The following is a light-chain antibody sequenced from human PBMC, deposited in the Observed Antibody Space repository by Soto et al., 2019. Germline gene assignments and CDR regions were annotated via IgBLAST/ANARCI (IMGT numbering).Light chain of an antibody. Sequence: EIVFTQSPGTLSLSPGARATLSCRASQSVSSNYLAWYQQKSGQAPSLLIYDTSTRATGIPARFSGSVSGTELTLTTSSLQSQDFAVYYCQQYNNRPPIAFGQGTRLEI. CDR1: QSVSSN. CDR2: DTS. J-gene: IGKJ5*01. CDR3: QQYNNRPPIA. V-gene: IGKV3-15*01.